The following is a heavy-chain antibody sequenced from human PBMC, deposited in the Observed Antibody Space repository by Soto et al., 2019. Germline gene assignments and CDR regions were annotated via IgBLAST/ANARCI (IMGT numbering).Heavy chain of an antibody. Sequence: QVQLQESGPGLVKPSQTLSLTCTVSGGSISRGDYYWSWIRQPPGKGLEWIGYIYYSGSTYYNRALKSTVTISVDTSKNQFYLKLSSVTAADTAVYYCARNDYGDQNPPFPHYWGQGTMVTVSS. CDR2: IYYSGST. CDR3: ARNDYGDQNPPFPHY. V-gene: IGHV4-30-4*01. D-gene: IGHD4-17*01. CDR1: GGSISRGDYY. J-gene: IGHJ4*02.